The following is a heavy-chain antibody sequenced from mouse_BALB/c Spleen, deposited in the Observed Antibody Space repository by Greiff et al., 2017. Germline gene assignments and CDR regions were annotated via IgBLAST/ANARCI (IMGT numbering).Heavy chain of an antibody. CDR1: GFPFRDYY. CDR3: AIDSQYGNYSVYFDY. D-gene: IGHD2-10*02. Sequence: QLVGSGGGLVTPGGAPQISRAASGFPFRDYYLDLVRPTPEKRLEWVATISDGGSYTYYPDSVKGRFTISRDNAKNNLYLQMSSLKSEDTAMYYCAIDSQYGNYSVYFDYWGQGTTLTVSS. CDR2: ISDGGSYT. V-gene: IGHV5-4*02. J-gene: IGHJ2*01.